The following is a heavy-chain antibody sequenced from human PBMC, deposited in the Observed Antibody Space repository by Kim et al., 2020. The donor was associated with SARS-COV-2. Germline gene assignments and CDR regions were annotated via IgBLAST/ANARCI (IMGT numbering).Heavy chain of an antibody. CDR2: ISWDGGST. Sequence: GGSLRLSCAASGFTFDDYTMHWVRQAPGKGLEWVSLISWDGGSTYYADSVKGRFTISRDNSKNSLYLQMNSLRTEDTALYYCAKDGWRRGAAPLWHPIDYWGPGNLVTVSS. J-gene: IGHJ4*02. CDR3: AKDGWRRGAAPLWHPIDY. CDR1: GFTFDDYT. V-gene: IGHV3-43*01. D-gene: IGHD2-15*01.